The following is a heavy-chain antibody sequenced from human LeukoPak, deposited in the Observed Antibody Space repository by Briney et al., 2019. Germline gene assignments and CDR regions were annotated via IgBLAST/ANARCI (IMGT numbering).Heavy chain of an antibody. V-gene: IGHV3-23*01. J-gene: IGHJ4*02. CDR1: GFTFSSYA. D-gene: IGHD6-19*01. CDR3: AKRSGYSGGWSDY. Sequence: GGTLRLSCAASGFTFSSYAMSWVRQAPGKGLEWVSTIIGSGGSTNYADSVRGRFTISRDNSKNTLYLQMNSLRAEDTAVYHCAKRSGYSGGWSDYWGQGTLLTVSS. CDR2: IIGSGGST.